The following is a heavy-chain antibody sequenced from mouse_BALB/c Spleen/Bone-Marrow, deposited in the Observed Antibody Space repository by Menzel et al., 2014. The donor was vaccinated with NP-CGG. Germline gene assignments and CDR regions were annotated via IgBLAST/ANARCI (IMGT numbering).Heavy chain of an antibody. D-gene: IGHD2-4*01. J-gene: IGHJ4*01. Sequence: EVQLQQSGAELVKPGASVKLSCTASGFNIKDTYMHWVKQRPEQGLEWIGRIDPANGNTKYDPKFQGKATITADTSSNTAYLQLSSLTSEDTAVYYCAKYGGLRYAMDYWGQGTSVTVSS. CDR2: IDPANGNT. CDR1: GFNIKDTY. CDR3: AKYGGLRYAMDY. V-gene: IGHV14-3*02.